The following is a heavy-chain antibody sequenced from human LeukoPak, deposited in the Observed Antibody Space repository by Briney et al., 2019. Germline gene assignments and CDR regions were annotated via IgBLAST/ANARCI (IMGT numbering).Heavy chain of an antibody. V-gene: IGHV1-8*01. CDR1: GYTFTNYD. Sequence: EASVSDSCKASGYTFTNYDINWVRQAPGQGLEWMGWMHPNSGNTGYAQKFQDRVTMTRNTSIRTAYMELSSLRSEDTAVYYCARAYYDSGGVDLWGRGSLVTVSS. D-gene: IGHD3-22*01. CDR3: ARAYYDSGGVDL. J-gene: IGHJ2*01. CDR2: MHPNSGNT.